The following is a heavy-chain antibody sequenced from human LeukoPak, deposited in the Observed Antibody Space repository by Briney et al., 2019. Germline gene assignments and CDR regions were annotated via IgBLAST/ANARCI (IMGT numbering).Heavy chain of an antibody. Sequence: PSETLSLTCTVSGGSISSYYWSWIRQPPGKGLEWIGYIYYSGSTNYNPSLKSRVTISVDTSKNQFSLKLSSVTAADTAVYYCARVYYDSSGYAEFDYWGQGTLVTVSS. CDR3: ARVYYDSSGYAEFDY. CDR1: GGSISSYY. J-gene: IGHJ4*02. V-gene: IGHV4-59*01. CDR2: IYYSGST. D-gene: IGHD3-22*01.